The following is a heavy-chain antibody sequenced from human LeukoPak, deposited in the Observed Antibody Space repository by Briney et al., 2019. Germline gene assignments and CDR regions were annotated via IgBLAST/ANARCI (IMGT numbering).Heavy chain of an antibody. CDR3: ARGAYCSSISCLGGHPGYYYYMDV. Sequence: GASVKVSCKASGYTFTDYYMHWVRQAPGQGLEWMGWINSKSGGTNYAQRFQGRVTMTRDTSIRTGYMELSRLRPDDTAIYYCARGAYCSSISCLGGHPGYYYYMDVWGKGTTVTVSS. V-gene: IGHV1-2*02. CDR1: GYTFTDYY. D-gene: IGHD2-2*01. CDR2: INSKSGGT. J-gene: IGHJ6*03.